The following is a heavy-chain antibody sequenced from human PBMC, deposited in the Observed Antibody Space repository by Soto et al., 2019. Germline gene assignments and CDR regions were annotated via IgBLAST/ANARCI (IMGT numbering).Heavy chain of an antibody. D-gene: IGHD1-1*01. CDR1: DYSISSGYY. Sequence: QVQLQESGPGLVRPSETLSLTCAVSDYSISSGYYWGWIRQPPGKGLEWIGSIYHSGGTYYNPSLKSRVTISVDTSKNQFSLKLSSVTAADTALYYCARVAFEYWNDFLLDYWGQGTLVTVSS. CDR2: IYHSGGT. V-gene: IGHV4-38-2*01. CDR3: ARVAFEYWNDFLLDY. J-gene: IGHJ4*02.